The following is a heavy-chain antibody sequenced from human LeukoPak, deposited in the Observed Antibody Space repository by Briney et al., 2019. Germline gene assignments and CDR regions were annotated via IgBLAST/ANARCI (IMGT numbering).Heavy chain of an antibody. Sequence: GGSLRLSCAASGFTFSTYWMNWVRQAPGKGLEWVANIKQDGSEEYYVDSVKGRFTLSRDSAKNSLYLQMNSLRAEDTAVYYCARAEWSNWYFDLWGRGTLVTGSS. D-gene: IGHD3-3*01. CDR1: GFTFSTYW. CDR3: ARAEWSNWYFDL. J-gene: IGHJ2*01. V-gene: IGHV3-7*03. CDR2: IKQDGSEE.